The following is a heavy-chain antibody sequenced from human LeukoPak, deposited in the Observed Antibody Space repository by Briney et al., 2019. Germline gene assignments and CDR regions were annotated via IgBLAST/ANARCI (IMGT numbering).Heavy chain of an antibody. CDR2: INHSGSP. CDR1: GGSFSDYY. J-gene: IGHJ4*02. V-gene: IGHV4-34*01. CDR3: GSRRTAMFGVIKGPIDY. D-gene: IGHD3-3*01. Sequence: SETLSLTCAVYGGSFSDYYWTWIRQPPGKGLEWIGEINHSGSPNNNPSLKSRVGISFDTSKNQFSLKLTSVTAADTAVYYCGSRRTAMFGVIKGPIDYWGQGTLVTVSS.